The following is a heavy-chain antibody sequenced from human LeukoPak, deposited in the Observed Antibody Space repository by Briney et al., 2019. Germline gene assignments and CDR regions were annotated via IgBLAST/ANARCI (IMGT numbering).Heavy chain of an antibody. CDR2: IYYSGST. Sequence: SETLSLTCTVSGGSFSSYYWSWIRQPPGKGLGWIGYIYYSGSTNYNPSLKSRVTISVDTSKNQFSLKLSSVTAADTAVYYCARDSPSNRDFDYWGQGTLVTVSS. D-gene: IGHD7-27*01. CDR3: ARDSPSNRDFDY. CDR1: GGSFSSYY. J-gene: IGHJ4*02. V-gene: IGHV4-59*01.